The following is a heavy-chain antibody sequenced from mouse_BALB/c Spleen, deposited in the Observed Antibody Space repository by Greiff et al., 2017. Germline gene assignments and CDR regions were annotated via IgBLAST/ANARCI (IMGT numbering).Heavy chain of an antibody. CDR1: GFNFKDTY. V-gene: IGHV14-3*02. Sequence: VQLKQSGAELVKPGASVKVSCTASGFNFKDTYMHWVKQRPEQGLEWIGRIDPANGNTKYDPKFQGKAIITADTSSNTAYLQLSSLTSEDTAVYYCARVCGSSADAMDDWGQGTSVTVSS. J-gene: IGHJ4*01. CDR2: IDPANGNT. D-gene: IGHD1-1*01. CDR3: ARVCGSSADAMDD.